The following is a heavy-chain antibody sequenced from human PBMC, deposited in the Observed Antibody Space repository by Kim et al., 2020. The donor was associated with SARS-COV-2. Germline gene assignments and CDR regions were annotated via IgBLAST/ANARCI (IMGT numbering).Heavy chain of an antibody. CDR3: ARGFWSGYSYYYYGMDV. V-gene: IGHV4-59*09. J-gene: IGHJ6*02. Sequence: LKSRVTISVDTSKNQYSLKLSSVTAADTAVYYCARGFWSGYSYYYYGMDVWGQGTTVTASS. D-gene: IGHD3-3*01.